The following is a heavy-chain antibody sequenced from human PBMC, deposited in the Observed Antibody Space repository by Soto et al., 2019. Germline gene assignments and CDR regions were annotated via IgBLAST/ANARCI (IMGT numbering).Heavy chain of an antibody. V-gene: IGHV4-59*01. D-gene: IGHD3-10*01. CDR1: GGSITSYY. CDR3: ATGRVYFGSEY. J-gene: IGHJ4*02. Sequence: QVQLQESGPGLVKPLETLSLTCTVPGGSITSYYWSWVRQPPGKGLEWIGYIYYNGNINYNPSLKSRLTISLDTSKNQFSLRLSSVTAAATAVYYCATGRVYFGSEYWGQGTLFTVSS. CDR2: IYYNGNI.